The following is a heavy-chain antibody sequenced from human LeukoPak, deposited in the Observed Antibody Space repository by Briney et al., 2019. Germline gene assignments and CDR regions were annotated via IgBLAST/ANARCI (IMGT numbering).Heavy chain of an antibody. CDR1: GGSFSGYY. V-gene: IGHV4-34*01. CDR3: ARGGRGEDIVVVVAATDFDY. Sequence: SETLSLTCAVYGGSFSGYYWSWIRQPPGKGLEWIGEINHSGSTNYNPSLKSRVTISVDTSKNQLSLKLSSVTAADTAVYYCARGGRGEDIVVVVAATDFDYWGQGTLVTVSS. D-gene: IGHD2-15*01. CDR2: INHSGST. J-gene: IGHJ4*02.